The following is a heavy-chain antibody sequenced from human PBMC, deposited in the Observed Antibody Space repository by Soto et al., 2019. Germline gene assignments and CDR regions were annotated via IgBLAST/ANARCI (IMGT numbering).Heavy chain of an antibody. CDR3: AREIVGAGPYFDY. V-gene: IGHV1-69*08. Sequence: QVQLVQSGAEVKKPGSSVKVSCKASGGTFSSYTISWVRQAPGQGLEWMGRIIPILGIANYAQKFQGRVTITADKSTSTAYMELSSLRSEDTAVYYCAREIVGAGPYFDYWGQGTLVTVSS. CDR2: IIPILGIA. J-gene: IGHJ4*02. D-gene: IGHD1-26*01. CDR1: GGTFSSYT.